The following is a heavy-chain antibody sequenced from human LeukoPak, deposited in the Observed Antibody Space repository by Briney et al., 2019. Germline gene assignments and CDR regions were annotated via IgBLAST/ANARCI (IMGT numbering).Heavy chain of an antibody. D-gene: IGHD2-21*02. CDR1: GFAFSAFA. V-gene: IGHV3-23*01. Sequence: GVSDRLSCVASGFAFSAFAISWVRQAPGKGLEWVSAVSGSGGRTFYADSVRGRFTISRDNSKKTVFLQMDSLRAEDTAVYYCAKGGAAMTDAPHGDVVTTTLDGFDIWGQGTMVTAS. J-gene: IGHJ3*02. CDR3: AKGGAAMTDAPHGDVVTTTLDGFDI. CDR2: VSGSGGRT.